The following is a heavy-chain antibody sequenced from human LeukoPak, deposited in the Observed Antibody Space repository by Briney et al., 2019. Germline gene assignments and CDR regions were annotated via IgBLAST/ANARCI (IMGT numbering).Heavy chain of an antibody. V-gene: IGHV3-7*04. J-gene: IGHJ4*02. CDR3: ARASAPDRVATTAVDN. CDR1: GFTFSDYW. Sequence: GGSLRLSCAASGFTFSDYWMTCVRQAPGSGLEWVANIKEDGSETYYLDSVKGRFTISRDDANNSLSLQMNSLRAEDTAVYYCARASAPDRVATTAVDNWGQGTLVTVS. D-gene: IGHD5-12*01. CDR2: IKEDGSET.